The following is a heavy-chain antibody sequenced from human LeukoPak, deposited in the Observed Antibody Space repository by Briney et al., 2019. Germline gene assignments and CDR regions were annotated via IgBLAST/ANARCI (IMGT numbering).Heavy chain of an antibody. CDR2: ISSSGST. J-gene: IGHJ6*02. V-gene: IGHV4-4*07. CDR1: GGSISSSY. CDR3: ARAGESRKTMVRGVYYDYYGMDV. Sequence: SETLSLTCTVSGGSISSSYWGWIRQPAGKGLEWIGRISSSGSTKHNPSLRSRVSMSVGTSKNQFSLRLSSVTAADTAVYYCARAGESRKTMVRGVYYDYYGMDVWGQGTTVTVSS. D-gene: IGHD3-10*01.